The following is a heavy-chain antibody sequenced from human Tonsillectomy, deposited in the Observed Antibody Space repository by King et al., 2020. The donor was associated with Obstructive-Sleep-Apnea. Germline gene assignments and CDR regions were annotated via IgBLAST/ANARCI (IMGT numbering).Heavy chain of an antibody. D-gene: IGHD1-1*01. V-gene: IGHV3-9*01. J-gene: IGHJ4*02. CDR1: GFAFDDYA. Sequence: VQLVESGGGLVQPGRSLRLSCAASGFAFDDYAMHWVRQPPGKGLEWVSGISWNSGYIAYADSVKGRFTISRDNAKNSLFLQMNSLRSEDTDLYYCAKVMTGTGRIFDFWRQGTVVTVSS. CDR3: AKVMTGTGRIFDF. CDR2: ISWNSGYI.